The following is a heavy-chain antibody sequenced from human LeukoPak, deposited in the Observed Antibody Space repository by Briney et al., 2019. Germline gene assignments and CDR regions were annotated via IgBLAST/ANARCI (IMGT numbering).Heavy chain of an antibody. J-gene: IGHJ6*03. V-gene: IGHV1-69*01. CDR2: VIPIFVTA. Sequence: SVKVSCKACGGTFSSYAISWLRQAPGQGLEWMGGVIPIFVTAKYAQKFEGRVTITADGSNSTASIELTSRRSEDTAVYYCARDPPYSTSYYYYYMDVWGKGTTVTVSS. CDR1: GGTFSSYA. D-gene: IGHD6-6*01. CDR3: ARDPPYSTSYYYYYMDV.